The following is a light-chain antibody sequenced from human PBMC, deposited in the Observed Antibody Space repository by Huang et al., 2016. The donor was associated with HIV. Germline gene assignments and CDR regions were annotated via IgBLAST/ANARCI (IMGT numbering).Light chain of an antibody. CDR2: RAS. CDR3: QQFGSSPPYS. CDR1: QTVNNNY. J-gene: IGKJ2*03. Sequence: EILLTQSPDTLSLSPGERATLSCRASQTVNNNYLAWYQQKPGQAPRLLIYRASTRATGIPDRFSGSESGTDFTLTISRLEPDDFAVYYCQQFGSSPPYSFGQGTKLEIK. V-gene: IGKV3-20*01.